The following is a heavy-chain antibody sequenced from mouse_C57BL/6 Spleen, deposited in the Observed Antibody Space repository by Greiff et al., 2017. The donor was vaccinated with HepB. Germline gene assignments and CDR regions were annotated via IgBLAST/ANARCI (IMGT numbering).Heavy chain of an antibody. CDR1: GYTFTEYT. CDR2: FYPGSGSI. V-gene: IGHV1-62-2*01. D-gene: IGHD1-1*01. Sequence: VKLQQSGAELVKPGASVKLSCKASGYTFTEYTIHWVKQRSGQGLEWIGRFYPGSGSIKYNEKFKDKATLTADKSSSTVYMELNRLTSEDSAVYFGARHERDGSSYGYFDVWGTGTTVTVSS. J-gene: IGHJ1*03. CDR3: ARHERDGSSYGYFDV.